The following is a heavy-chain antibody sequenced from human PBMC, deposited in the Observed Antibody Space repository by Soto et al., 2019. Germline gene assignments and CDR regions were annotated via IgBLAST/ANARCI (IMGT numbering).Heavy chain of an antibody. CDR2: INHSGST. Sequence: SETLSLTCAVYGGSFSGYYCSRIRQPPGKGLEWIGEINHSGSTNYNPSLKSRVTISVDTSKNQFSLKLSSVTAADTAVYYCALSGYSYGPWEDYYYMDVWGKGTTVTVSS. CDR1: GGSFSGYY. J-gene: IGHJ6*03. V-gene: IGHV4-34*01. CDR3: ALSGYSYGPWEDYYYMDV. D-gene: IGHD5-18*01.